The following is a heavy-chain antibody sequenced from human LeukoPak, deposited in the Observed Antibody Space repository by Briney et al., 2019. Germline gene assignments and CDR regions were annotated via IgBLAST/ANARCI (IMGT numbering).Heavy chain of an antibody. CDR2: IYYSGST. J-gene: IGHJ1*01. CDR1: GGSISNNSYY. CDR3: ARGAITLYFQH. Sequence: SETLSLTCTVSGGSISNNSYYWGWIRQPPGKGLEWIGSIYYSGSTYYNPSLKSRVTISVDTSKNQFSLKLSSVTAADTAVYYCARGAITLYFQHWGQGTLVTVSS. V-gene: IGHV4-39*07.